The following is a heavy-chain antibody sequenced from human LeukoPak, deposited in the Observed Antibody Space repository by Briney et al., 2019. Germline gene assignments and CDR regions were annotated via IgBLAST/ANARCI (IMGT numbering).Heavy chain of an antibody. CDR3: AREPYYYDSSGYSVDY. V-gene: IGHV3-11*01. CDR1: GFTSSDYY. Sequence: PGGSLRLSCAASGFTSSDYYMSWIRQAPGKGLEWVSYISSSGSIIYYADSVKDRFTISRDNAKNSLYLQMNSLRAEDTAVYYCAREPYYYDSSGYSVDYWGQGTLVTVSS. CDR2: ISSSGSII. D-gene: IGHD3-22*01. J-gene: IGHJ4*02.